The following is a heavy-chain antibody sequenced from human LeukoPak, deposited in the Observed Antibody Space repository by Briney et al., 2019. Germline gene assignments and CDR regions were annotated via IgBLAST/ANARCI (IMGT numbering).Heavy chain of an antibody. Sequence: SETLSLTCTVSGGSISSSSYYWGWIRQPPGKGLEWIGSIYYSGSTYYNPSLKSRVTISVDTSKNQFSLKLSSVTAEDTAVYYCASRSSGFDYWGQGTLVTVSS. CDR2: IYYSGST. V-gene: IGHV4-39*07. CDR1: GGSISSSSYY. CDR3: ASRSSGFDY. J-gene: IGHJ4*02. D-gene: IGHD6-19*01.